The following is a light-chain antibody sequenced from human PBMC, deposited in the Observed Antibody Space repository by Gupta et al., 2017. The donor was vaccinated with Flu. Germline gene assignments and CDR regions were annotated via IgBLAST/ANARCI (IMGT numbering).Light chain of an antibody. Sequence: GDTVTITCRASQSISNWLAWYQQKPGKAPKLVIYKTSDLQSGVPSRFSGSGFGTEFSLTISSLQPDDFATYHCQQYDTYPYSFGQGTKLEL. J-gene: IGKJ2*01. CDR1: QSISNW. V-gene: IGKV1-5*03. CDR2: KTS. CDR3: QQYDTYPYS.